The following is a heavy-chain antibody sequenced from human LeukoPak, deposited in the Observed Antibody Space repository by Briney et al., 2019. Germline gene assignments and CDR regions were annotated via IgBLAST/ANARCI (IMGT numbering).Heavy chain of an antibody. D-gene: IGHD3-10*01. CDR3: ARVLRGLYNLGD. V-gene: IGHV3-74*01. J-gene: IGHJ4*02. CDR2: MNSDGNST. CDR1: GFTFSSYW. Sequence: GGSLRLSCAASGFTFSSYWMHWVRQAPGKGLVWVSRMNSDGNSTSYADSVKGRFTISRDNAKNTLFLQMNSLRDEDTAVYYCARVLRGLYNLGDWGQGTLVTVSS.